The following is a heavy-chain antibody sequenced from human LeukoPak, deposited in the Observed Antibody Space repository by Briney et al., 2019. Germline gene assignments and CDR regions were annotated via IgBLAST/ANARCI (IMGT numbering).Heavy chain of an antibody. J-gene: IGHJ5*02. Sequence: SVKVSCKASGGTLSSYAISWVRQAPGQGLEWMGGIIPIFGTANYAQKFQGRVTITADESTSTAYMELSSLRSEDTAVYYCARRCSGGSCYLNWFDPWGQGTLVTVSS. CDR2: IIPIFGTA. V-gene: IGHV1-69*13. D-gene: IGHD2-15*01. CDR1: GGTLSSYA. CDR3: ARRCSGGSCYLNWFDP.